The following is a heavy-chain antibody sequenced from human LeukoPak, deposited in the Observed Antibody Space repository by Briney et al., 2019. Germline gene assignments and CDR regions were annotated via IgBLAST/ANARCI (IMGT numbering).Heavy chain of an antibody. CDR1: GFTFSSYG. V-gene: IGHV3-30*03. CDR2: ISYDGSNK. CDR3: VVTKKGGPFDI. D-gene: IGHD1-26*01. Sequence: GGSLRLSCAASGFTFSSYGMHWVRQAPGKGLEWVAVISYDGSNKYYADSVKGRFTISRDNSKNTLYLQMNSLGAEDTAVYYCVVTKKGGPFDIWGQGTMVTVSS. J-gene: IGHJ3*02.